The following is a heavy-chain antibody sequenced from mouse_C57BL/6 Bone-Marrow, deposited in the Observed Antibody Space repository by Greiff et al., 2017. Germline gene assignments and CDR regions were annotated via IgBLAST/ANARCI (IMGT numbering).Heavy chain of an antibody. J-gene: IGHJ4*01. CDR1: GFNIKDDY. D-gene: IGHD2-5*01. Sequence: VQLKESGAELVRPGASVKLSCTASGFNIKDDYMHWVKQRPEQGLEWIGWIDPEKGDTEYASKFQGKATITADTSSNTAYLQLSSLTSEDTAVYYCTTYSNPYYAMDYWGQGTSVTVSS. CDR2: IDPEKGDT. CDR3: TTYSNPYYAMDY. V-gene: IGHV14-4*01.